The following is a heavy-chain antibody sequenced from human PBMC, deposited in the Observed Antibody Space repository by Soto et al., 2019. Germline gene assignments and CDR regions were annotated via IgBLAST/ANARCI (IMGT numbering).Heavy chain of an antibody. V-gene: IGHV3-30*18. D-gene: IGHD1-26*01. J-gene: IGHJ4*02. CDR3: AKDWVGGSNIYSFEY. CDR2: ISHHGLKE. Sequence: QVQLVESGGGVVRPGRSLRLSCVASGFTFRDYGMHWVRQAPGKGLEWVAGISHHGLKEHYADSVQGRFTISRDNSKKTVYLQLNSMRGDDTAVYYCAKDWVGGSNIYSFEYWGQGTLVTVSS. CDR1: GFTFRDYG.